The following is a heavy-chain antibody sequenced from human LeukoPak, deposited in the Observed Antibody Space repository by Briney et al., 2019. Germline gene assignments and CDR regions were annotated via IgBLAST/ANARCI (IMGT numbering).Heavy chain of an antibody. J-gene: IGHJ4*02. V-gene: IGHV3-21*01. CDR2: ISSSSSYI. CDR1: GFTFSSYS. D-gene: IGHD2-2*01. CDR3: ARDIIVVQTGFDY. Sequence: PGGSLRLSCAASGFTFSSYSMNWVRQAPGKGLEWVSSISSSSSYIYYADSVKGRFTISRDNAKNSLHLQMNSLRAEDTAVYYCARDIIVVQTGFDYWGQGTLVTVSS.